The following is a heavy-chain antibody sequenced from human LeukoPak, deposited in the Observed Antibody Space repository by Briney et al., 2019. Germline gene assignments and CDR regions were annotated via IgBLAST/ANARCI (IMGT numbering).Heavy chain of an antibody. J-gene: IGHJ6*02. CDR3: ANLILTGYYDGMDV. CDR2: IYYSGST. D-gene: IGHD3-9*01. Sequence: SETLSLTCAVYGGSFSSYYWGWIRQPPGKGLEWIGSIYYSGSTYYNPSLKSRVTISVDTSKNQFSLKLSSVTAADTAVYYCANLILTGYYDGMDVWGQGTTVTVSS. V-gene: IGHV4-39*01. CDR1: GGSFSSYY.